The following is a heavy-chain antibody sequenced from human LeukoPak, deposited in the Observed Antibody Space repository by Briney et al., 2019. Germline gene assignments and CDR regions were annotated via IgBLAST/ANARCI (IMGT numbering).Heavy chain of an antibody. CDR2: INPNSGGT. CDR3: ARDDDTGEYDFWSGYYRH. Sequence: GASVKVSCKASGYTFTGYYMHWVRQAPGQGLEWMGWINPNSGGTNYAQKFQGRVTMTRDTSISTAYMELSRLRSDDTAVYYCARDDDTGEYDFWSGYYRHWGQGTLVTVSS. D-gene: IGHD3-3*01. J-gene: IGHJ4*02. CDR1: GYTFTGYY. V-gene: IGHV1-2*02.